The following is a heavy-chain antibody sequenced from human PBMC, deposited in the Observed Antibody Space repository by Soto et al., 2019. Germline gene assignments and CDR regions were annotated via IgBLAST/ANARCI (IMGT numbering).Heavy chain of an antibody. V-gene: IGHV4-34*01. D-gene: IGHD3-10*01. J-gene: IGHJ4*02. CDR1: GGSFSGYY. CDR2: INHSGST. CDR3: ARGPSMVRGVIIPPFDY. Sequence: QVQLQQWGAGLLKPSETLSLTCAVYGGSFSGYYWSWIRQPPGKGLEWIGEINHSGSTNYNPSLKSRVTISVDSSTNQFSLKLSSVTAADTAVYYCARGPSMVRGVIIPPFDYWGQGTLVTVSS.